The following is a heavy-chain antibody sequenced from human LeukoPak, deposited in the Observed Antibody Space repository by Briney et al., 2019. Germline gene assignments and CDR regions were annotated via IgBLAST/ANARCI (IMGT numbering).Heavy chain of an antibody. V-gene: IGHV3-21*01. CDR1: GFTFSSYS. CDR2: ISSSSSYM. CDR3: ARLASYYGSGSYYPFDC. Sequence: GGSLRLSCAASGFTFSSYSMNWVRQAPGKGLEWVSSISSSSSYMYSADSVKGRFTISRDNAKNSLYLQMSSLRAEDTAVYYCARLASYYGSGSYYPFDCWGQGTLVTVSS. D-gene: IGHD3-10*01. J-gene: IGHJ4*02.